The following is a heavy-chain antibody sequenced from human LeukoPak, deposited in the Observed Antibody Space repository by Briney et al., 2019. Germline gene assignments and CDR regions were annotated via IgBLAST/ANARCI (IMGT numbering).Heavy chain of an antibody. CDR1: GFTFSSYA. Sequence: GRSLRLSCAASGFTFSSYAMHWVRQAPGKGLEWVAVISYDGSNKYYADSVKGRFTISRDNSKNTLYLQMNSLRAEDTAVYYCARDPSPVVVVISWFDPWGQGTLVTVSS. J-gene: IGHJ5*02. CDR2: ISYDGSNK. CDR3: ARDPSPVVVVISWFDP. V-gene: IGHV3-30-3*01. D-gene: IGHD3-22*01.